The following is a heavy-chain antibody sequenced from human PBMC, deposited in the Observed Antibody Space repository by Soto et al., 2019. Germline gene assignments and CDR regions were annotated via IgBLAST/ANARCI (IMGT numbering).Heavy chain of an antibody. Sequence: QVQLQGSGPGLVKPSETLSLTCTISGGPMTNYYCSWFRQPPGQGLEWIGYMDYNGYTSYNPSLRSLFTISLDTSKSPFSLNLRSVPAADTALYYCARQGFGPLHGLVDVWGQGTTVTVSS. D-gene: IGHD3-10*01. CDR3: ARQGFGPLHGLVDV. CDR1: GGPMTNYY. CDR2: MDYNGYT. V-gene: IGHV4-59*08. J-gene: IGHJ6*02.